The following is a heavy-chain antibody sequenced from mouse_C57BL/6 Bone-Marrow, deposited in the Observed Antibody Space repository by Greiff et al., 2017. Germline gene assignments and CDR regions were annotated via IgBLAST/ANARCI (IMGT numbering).Heavy chain of an antibody. CDR3: TQAYYSNYPD. CDR1: GFTIKDDY. Sequence: VQLQQSGAELVRPGASVKLSCTASGFTIKDDYMPWVKQRPEQGLVWIGWIDPENGDTEYASKFQGKATITADTSSNTAYLQLSSLTSEDAAVYYCTQAYYSNYPDWGQGTSVTVSS. V-gene: IGHV14-4*01. J-gene: IGHJ4*01. CDR2: IDPENGDT. D-gene: IGHD2-5*01.